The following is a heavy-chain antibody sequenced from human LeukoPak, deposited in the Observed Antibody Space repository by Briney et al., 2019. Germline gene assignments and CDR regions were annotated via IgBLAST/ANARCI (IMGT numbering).Heavy chain of an antibody. V-gene: IGHV4-39*01. D-gene: IGHD6-19*01. CDR3: AQGVGYSGWFPLNY. J-gene: IGHJ4*02. CDR2: IYYSGST. Sequence: SETLSLTCTVSGGSISSSSYYWGWIRQPPGKGLEWIGSIYYSGSTYYNPSLKSRVTISVDTSKNQFSLKLSSVTAADTAVYYCAQGVGYSGWFPLNYWGQGTLVTVSS. CDR1: GGSISSSSYY.